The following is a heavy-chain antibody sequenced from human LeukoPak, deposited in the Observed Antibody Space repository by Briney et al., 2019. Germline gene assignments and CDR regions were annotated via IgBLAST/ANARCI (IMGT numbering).Heavy chain of an antibody. CDR2: IYHSGST. Sequence: SETLSLTCAVSGYSISSGYYWGWIRQPPGKGLEWIGSIYHSGSTYYNPSLKSRVTISVDTSKNQFSLKLSSVTAADTAVYYSASRRPGYSYGWYYFDYWGQGTLVTVSS. V-gene: IGHV4-38-2*01. CDR3: ASRRPGYSYGWYYFDY. J-gene: IGHJ4*02. D-gene: IGHD5-18*01. CDR1: GYSISSGYY.